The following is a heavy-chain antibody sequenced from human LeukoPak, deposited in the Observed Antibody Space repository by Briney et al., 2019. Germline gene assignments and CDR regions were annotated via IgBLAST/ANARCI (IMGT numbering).Heavy chain of an antibody. CDR3: AITVVTPGYDY. J-gene: IGHJ4*02. D-gene: IGHD4-23*01. V-gene: IGHV1-18*01. Sequence: ASVKVSCKASGYTFTSYVISWVRQAPGQGLEWMGWISTYNGNTNYAQKLQGRVTMTEDTSTDTAYMELSSLRSEDTAVYYCAITVVTPGYDYWGQGTLVTVSS. CDR1: GYTFTSYV. CDR2: ISTYNGNT.